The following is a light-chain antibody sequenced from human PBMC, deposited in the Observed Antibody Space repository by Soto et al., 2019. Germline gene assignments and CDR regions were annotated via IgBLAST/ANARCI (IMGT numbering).Light chain of an antibody. J-gene: IGKJ1*01. CDR3: QHYNSYSEA. Sequence: DIQMTQSPSSLSSSLGDRVTITCRASQGISSYLAWYQQKPGKAPKLLMYDVSSLESGVPSRFSGSGSGTEFTLTISSLKTDDFATYYCQHYNSYSEAFGQGTKVDIK. CDR2: DVS. V-gene: IGKV1-5*01. CDR1: QGISSY.